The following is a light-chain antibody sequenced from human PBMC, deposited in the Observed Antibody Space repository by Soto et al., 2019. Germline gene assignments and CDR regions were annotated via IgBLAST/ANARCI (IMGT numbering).Light chain of an antibody. Sequence: QSALTQPASVSGSPGQSITIPCTGTSSDVGSYNYVSWYQQHPGKAPKLMIYEVSYRPSGVSNRFSGSKSGNTASLTISGLQAEDEAQYYCTSYTSSSTRGVVFGGGTKVTVL. CDR2: EVS. CDR1: SSDVGSYNY. J-gene: IGLJ2*01. CDR3: TSYTSSSTRGVV. V-gene: IGLV2-14*01.